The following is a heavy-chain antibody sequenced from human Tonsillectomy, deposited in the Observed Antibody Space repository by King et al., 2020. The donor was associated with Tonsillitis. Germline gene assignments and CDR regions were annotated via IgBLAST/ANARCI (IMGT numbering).Heavy chain of an antibody. V-gene: IGHV3-21*01. CDR2: ISSGSSYI. J-gene: IGHJ4*02. CDR1: GFTFSSYS. D-gene: IGHD3-9*01. CDR3: ARVTYDILTVFYIDYFDY. Sequence: EVQLVESGGGLVKPGGSLRLSCAASGFTFSSYSMNWVRQAPGKGLEWVSSISSGSSYIHYADSVKGRFTISRDNAKNSLYLQMNSLRAEDTALYYCARVTYDILTVFYIDYFDYWSQGTLVTVSS.